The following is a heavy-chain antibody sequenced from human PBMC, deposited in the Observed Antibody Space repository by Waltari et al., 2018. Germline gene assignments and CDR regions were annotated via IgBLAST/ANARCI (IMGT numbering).Heavy chain of an antibody. CDR1: GGTFSSYA. CDR2: IIPIFGTA. J-gene: IGHJ3*02. CDR3: ARVRDIVVVVAPDAFDI. Sequence: QVQLVQSGAEVKKPGSSVKVSCKASGGTFSSYAISWVRQAPGQGLEWMVGIIPIFGTANYAQKFQGRVTITADEATSTAYMELSSLRSEDTAVYYCARVRDIVVVVAPDAFDIWGQGTMVTVSS. D-gene: IGHD2-15*01. V-gene: IGHV1-69*13.